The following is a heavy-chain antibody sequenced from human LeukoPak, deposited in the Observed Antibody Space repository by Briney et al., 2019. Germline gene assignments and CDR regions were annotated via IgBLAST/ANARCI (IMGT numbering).Heavy chain of an antibody. CDR3: ARDALWYSSGWYGFDY. D-gene: IGHD6-19*01. CDR2: INPNSGGT. J-gene: IGHJ4*02. Sequence: ASVKVSCKASGYTFTGYYMHWVRQAPGQGLEWMGWINPNSGGTNYAQKFQGRVTMTRDTSISTAYMELSRLRSDDTAVYYCARDALWYSSGWYGFDYWGQGTLVTVSS. V-gene: IGHV1-2*02. CDR1: GYTFTGYY.